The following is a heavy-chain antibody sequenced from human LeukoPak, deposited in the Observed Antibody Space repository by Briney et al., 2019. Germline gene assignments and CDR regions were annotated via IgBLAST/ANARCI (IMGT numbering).Heavy chain of an antibody. D-gene: IGHD3-10*01. CDR3: AGARLWFGELLYGYYYGMDV. Sequence: GGSLRLSCAASGFTFSSSAMSWVRQAPGKGLEWVSAISGSGGSTYYADSVKGRFTISRDNSKNTLYLQMNSLRAEDTAVYYCAGARLWFGELLYGYYYGMDVWGQGTTVTVSS. J-gene: IGHJ6*02. CDR1: GFTFSSSA. CDR2: ISGSGGST. V-gene: IGHV3-23*01.